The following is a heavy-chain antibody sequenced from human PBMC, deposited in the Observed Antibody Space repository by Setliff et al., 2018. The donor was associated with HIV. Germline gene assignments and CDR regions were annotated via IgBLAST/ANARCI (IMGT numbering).Heavy chain of an antibody. CDR3: ATDGMDYGDDEGDFYYYYYMDV. D-gene: IGHD4-17*01. Sequence: EASVKVSCKAVGGTFSAHGISWVRQAPGQGLEWMGGIIPMVGTPNYAQRFQGRVTITADESTRTVYMELSSLRSEDTAVYFCATDGMDYGDDEGDFYYYYYMDVWGKGTTVTVSS. J-gene: IGHJ6*03. V-gene: IGHV1-69*13. CDR2: IIPMVGTP. CDR1: GGTFSAHG.